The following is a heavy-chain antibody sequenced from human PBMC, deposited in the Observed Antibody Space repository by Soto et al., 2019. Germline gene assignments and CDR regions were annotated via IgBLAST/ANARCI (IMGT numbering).Heavy chain of an antibody. V-gene: IGHV3-23*01. CDR3: ANESPRGYYFDY. D-gene: IGHD6-25*01. CDR2: ISPSGGTT. CDR1: GFTFSSYA. J-gene: IGHJ4*02. Sequence: GGSLRLSCAASGFTFSSYAMSWVRQAPGKGLEWVSAISPSGGTTYYADSVKGRFTISRDNSKYTLYLQMNSLRAEDTAVYYCANESPRGYYFDYWGQGALVTVSS.